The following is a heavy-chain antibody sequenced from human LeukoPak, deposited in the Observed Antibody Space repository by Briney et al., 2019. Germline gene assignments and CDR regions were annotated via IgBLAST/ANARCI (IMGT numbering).Heavy chain of an antibody. CDR1: GFTYSSCD. CDR2: IGESGGWT. D-gene: IGHD5-24*01. J-gene: IGHJ4*02. CDR3: ATYKQKGVPFDY. Sequence: GGSLRLSCAASGFTYSSCDMTWVRQAPGKGLEWVSAIGESGGWTVCADSVKGRLTISRDNPKNTLYLQVNNLRAEDTAVYYCATYKQKGVPFDYWGQGTPVTVSA. V-gene: IGHV3-23*01.